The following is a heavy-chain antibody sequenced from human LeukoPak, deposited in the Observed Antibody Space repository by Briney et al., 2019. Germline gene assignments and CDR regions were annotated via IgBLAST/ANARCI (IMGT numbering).Heavy chain of an antibody. Sequence: SETLSLTRTVSGGFISSYYWSWIRQPPGKGLEWIGYIYYSGSTNYNPSLKSRVTISVDTSKNQFSLKLSSVTAADTAVYYCARDSQDTAIDYWGQGTLVTVSS. CDR3: ARDSQDTAIDY. CDR2: IYYSGST. D-gene: IGHD5-18*01. J-gene: IGHJ4*02. V-gene: IGHV4-59*01. CDR1: GGFISSYY.